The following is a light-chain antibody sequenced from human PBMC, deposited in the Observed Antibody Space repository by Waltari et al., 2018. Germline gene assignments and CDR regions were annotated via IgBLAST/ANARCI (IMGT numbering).Light chain of an antibody. J-gene: IGKJ1*01. CDR1: QDIGSS. Sequence: PSSVFASVGDRVAITCRATQDIGSSLAWYQQKPGQGPNLLIYAASNLQTGVPSRFSGSGSGADFTLTINSLQPEDFAVYYCQQGHSVPPTFGQGTRVEIK. CDR3: QQGHSVPPT. V-gene: IGKV1-12*01. CDR2: AAS.